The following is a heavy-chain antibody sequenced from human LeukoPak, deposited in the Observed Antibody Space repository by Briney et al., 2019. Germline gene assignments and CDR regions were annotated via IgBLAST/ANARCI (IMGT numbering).Heavy chain of an antibody. Sequence: GASVKVSCKASGYTFTGYYMHWVRQAPGQGLEWMGWINPNSGGTNYAQKFQGRVTMTRDMSTSTVYMELSSLRSEDTAVYYCARGRPGAYFDYWGQGTLVTVSS. V-gene: IGHV1-2*02. CDR2: INPNSGGT. CDR3: ARGRPGAYFDY. J-gene: IGHJ4*02. D-gene: IGHD7-27*01. CDR1: GYTFTGYY.